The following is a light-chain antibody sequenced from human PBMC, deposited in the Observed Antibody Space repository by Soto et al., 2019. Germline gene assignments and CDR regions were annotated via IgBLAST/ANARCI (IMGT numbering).Light chain of an antibody. V-gene: IGKV3-11*01. CDR3: QQRNIWPPVT. J-gene: IGKJ5*01. CDR1: PSVTNY. Sequence: PGERATLSCRASPSVTNYLAWYQQKPGQPPRLLIYGAFNRAAGIPARFSGSGSGTDFTLTISSLEPEDSAVYYCQQRNIWPPVTFGQGTRLEL. CDR2: GAF.